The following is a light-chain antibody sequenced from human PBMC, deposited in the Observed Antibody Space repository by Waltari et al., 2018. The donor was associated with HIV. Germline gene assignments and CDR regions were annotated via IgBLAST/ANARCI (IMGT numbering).Light chain of an antibody. CDR2: DTS. V-gene: IGKV3-11*01. CDR1: QGVRSY. CDR3: QQRSSWPLT. Sequence: EIVLTQSPATLSLSPGERATLPCWASQGVRSYLAWYQQRPDQAPRLLIYDTSNRATGIPARFSGSGSGTDFTLTISSLEPEDFAVYYCQQRSSWPLTLGQGTNVEFK. J-gene: IGKJ1*01.